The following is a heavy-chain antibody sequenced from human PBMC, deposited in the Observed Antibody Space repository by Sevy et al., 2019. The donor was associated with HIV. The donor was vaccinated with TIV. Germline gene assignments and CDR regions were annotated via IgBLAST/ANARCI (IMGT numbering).Heavy chain of an antibody. J-gene: IGHJ3*02. Sequence: GGSLRLSCAASGFTFSSYSMNWVRQAPGKGLEWVSYISSSSSTIYYADSVKGRFTISRDNAKNSLYLQMNSLRDEDTAVYYCARLSLTYDSSGHPGQGAFDIWGQGKMVTVSS. V-gene: IGHV3-48*02. D-gene: IGHD3-22*01. CDR3: ARLSLTYDSSGHPGQGAFDI. CDR2: ISSSSSTI. CDR1: GFTFSSYS.